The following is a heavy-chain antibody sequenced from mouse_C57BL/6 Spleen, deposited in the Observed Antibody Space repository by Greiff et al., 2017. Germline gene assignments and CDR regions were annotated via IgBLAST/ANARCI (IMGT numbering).Heavy chain of an antibody. CDR2: IWRGGST. Sequence: QVQLKQSGPGLVQPSRSLSITCTVSGFSLTSYGVHWVRQSPGKGLEWLGVIWRGGSTDYNAAFMSRLSITKDNSKSQVFFKMNSLQADDTAIYYCAKTGQLTGTWYFDVWGTGTTVTVSS. J-gene: IGHJ1*03. V-gene: IGHV2-5*01. CDR3: AKTGQLTGTWYFDV. D-gene: IGHD4-1*01. CDR1: GFSLTSYG.